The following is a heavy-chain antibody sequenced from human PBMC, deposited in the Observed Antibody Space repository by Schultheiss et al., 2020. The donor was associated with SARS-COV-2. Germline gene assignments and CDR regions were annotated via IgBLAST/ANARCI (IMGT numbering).Heavy chain of an antibody. V-gene: IGHV4-38-2*01. J-gene: IGHJ4*02. CDR1: GYSIRNGYY. Sequence: SETLSLTCAVSGYSIRNGYYWGWIRQPPGKGLEWIGNIYHSGSTYYNPSLKSRVTISVDTSKNQFSLKLSSVTAADTAVYYCARVFYSDSSVYYFDYWGQGTLVTVSS. CDR2: IYHSGST. D-gene: IGHD3-22*01. CDR3: ARVFYSDSSVYYFDY.